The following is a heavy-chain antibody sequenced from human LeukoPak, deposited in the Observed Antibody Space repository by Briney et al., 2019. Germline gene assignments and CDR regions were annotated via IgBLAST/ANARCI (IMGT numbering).Heavy chain of an antibody. CDR3: ARKVVVAAAHYFDY. D-gene: IGHD2-15*01. J-gene: IGHJ4*02. V-gene: IGHV4-59*01. Sequence: SETLSLTCTVSGGSIRSYYWSWIRQPPGKRLEWIGYIYYSGSTNYNPSLNSRVTISVDTSKNQFSLKLSSVTAADTAVYYCARKVVVAAAHYFDYWGQGTLVTVSS. CDR1: GGSIRSYY. CDR2: IYYSGST.